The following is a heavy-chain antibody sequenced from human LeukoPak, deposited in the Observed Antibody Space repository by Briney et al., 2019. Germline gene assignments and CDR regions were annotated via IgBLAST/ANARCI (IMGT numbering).Heavy chain of an antibody. CDR2: ISAYNGNT. J-gene: IGHJ6*02. CDR3: ARDLGGGYCSSTSCRNYYYYGMDV. CDR1: GYTFTSYG. Sequence: ASVKVSCKASGYTFTSYGISWVRQAPGQGLEWMGWISAYNGNTNYAQKLQGRVTMTTGTSTSTAYMELRSLRSDDTAVYYCARDLGGGYCSSTSCRNYYYYGMDVWGQGTTVTVSS. V-gene: IGHV1-18*01. D-gene: IGHD2-2*01.